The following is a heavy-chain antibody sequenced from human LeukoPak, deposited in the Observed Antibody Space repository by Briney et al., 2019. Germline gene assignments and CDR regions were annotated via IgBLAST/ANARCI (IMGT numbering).Heavy chain of an antibody. V-gene: IGHV1-69*04. CDR2: IIPILGIA. D-gene: IGHD3-16*01. J-gene: IGHJ6*02. Sequence: SVKVSCKASGGTFSSYAISWVRQAPGQGLEWMGRIIPILGIANYAQKFKGRVTITADKSTSTAYMELSSLRSEDTAVYYCASGGGRSYYYYYGMDVWGQGTTVTVSS. CDR1: GGTFSSYA. CDR3: ASGGGRSYYYYYGMDV.